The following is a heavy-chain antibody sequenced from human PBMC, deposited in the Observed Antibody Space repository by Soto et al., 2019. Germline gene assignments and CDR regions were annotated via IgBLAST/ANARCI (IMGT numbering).Heavy chain of an antibody. CDR1: GASVSHGY. V-gene: IGHV4-59*02. CDR2: MYFGGSF. D-gene: IGHD3-22*01. J-gene: IGHJ5*02. CDR3: ARSYYDSTGFAVDP. Sequence: QMQLQASGPGLVKPSETLSLTCNVSGASVSHGYWSWIRQPPGKGLEWSGFMYFGGSFNYNPSLSSRATISVETSKNQFSMKLTSVTASDTAVYCCARSYYDSTGFAVDPWGQGTLVTVSS.